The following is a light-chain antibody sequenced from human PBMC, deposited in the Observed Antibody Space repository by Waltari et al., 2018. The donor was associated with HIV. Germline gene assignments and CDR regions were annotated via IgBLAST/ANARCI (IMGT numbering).Light chain of an antibody. CDR3: GTWDSSLSAGL. CDR2: DNN. CDR1: RSNIGANY. V-gene: IGLV1-51*01. Sequence: QSVLTQPPSVSAAPGQKVTISCSGSRSNIGANYVSWYQQLPGTAPKLLIYDNNKRPSGIPDRFSASKSGTSATLGITGLQTGDEADYYCGTWDSSLSAGLFGGGTKLTVL. J-gene: IGLJ2*01.